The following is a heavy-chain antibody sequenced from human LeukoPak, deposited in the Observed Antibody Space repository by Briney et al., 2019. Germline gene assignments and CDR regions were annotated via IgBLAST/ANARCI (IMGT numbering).Heavy chain of an antibody. CDR1: GFTFDDYA. CDR2: ISWNSGSI. CDR3: AKGGRVLLRFGEKPGAFDI. D-gene: IGHD3-10*01. V-gene: IGHV3-9*01. Sequence: ALRLSCAASGFTFDDYAMHWVRQAPGKGLEWVSGISWNSGSIGYADSVKGRFTISRDNAKNSLYLQMNSLRAEDTALYYCAKGGRVLLRFGEKPGAFDIWGQGTMVTVSS. J-gene: IGHJ3*02.